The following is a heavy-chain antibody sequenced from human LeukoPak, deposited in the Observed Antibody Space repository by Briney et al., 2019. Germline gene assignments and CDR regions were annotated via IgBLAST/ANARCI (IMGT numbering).Heavy chain of an antibody. CDR2: INHSGST. CDR3: ARQAVAGSGQSGYGY. V-gene: IGHV4-34*01. J-gene: IGHJ4*02. Sequence: KPSETLSLTCAVYGGSFSGYYWSWIRQPPGKGLEWIGEINHSGSTNYNPSLKSRVTISVDTSKNQFSLKLSSVTAADTAVYYCARQAVAGSGQSGYGYWGQGTLVTVSS. D-gene: IGHD6-19*01. CDR1: GGSFSGYY.